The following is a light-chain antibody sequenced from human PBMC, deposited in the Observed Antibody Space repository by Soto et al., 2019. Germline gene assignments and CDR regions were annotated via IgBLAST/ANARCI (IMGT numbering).Light chain of an antibody. J-gene: IGLJ1*01. V-gene: IGLV2-14*03. CDR3: SSYTSSSTYV. CDR1: STDIGRYNY. Sequence: QSVLAQPASLSGSPGQSITISCTGTSTDIGRYNYVSWYQQHPGKAPKLMIYDVSNRPSGVSNRFSGSKSGNTASLTISGLQAEDEADYYCSSYTSSSTYVCGTGTKVTVL. CDR2: DVS.